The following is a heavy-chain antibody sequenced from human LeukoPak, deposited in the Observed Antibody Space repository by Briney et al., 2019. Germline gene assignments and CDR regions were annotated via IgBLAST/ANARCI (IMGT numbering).Heavy chain of an antibody. J-gene: IGHJ4*02. CDR1: GFTFSNYW. V-gene: IGHV3-7*01. CDR2: IKQDGSEK. CDR3: ARDQSSSTLDY. D-gene: IGHD6-13*01. Sequence: GGSLRLSCAASGFTFSNYWMSWVRQAPGRGLEWVANIKQDGSEKYYADSVKGRFTISRDNSKNTLYLQMNSLRAEDTAVYYCARDQSSSTLDYWGQGTLITVSS.